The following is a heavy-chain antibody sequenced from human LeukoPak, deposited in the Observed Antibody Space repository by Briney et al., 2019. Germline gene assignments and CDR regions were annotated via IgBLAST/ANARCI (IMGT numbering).Heavy chain of an antibody. J-gene: IGHJ6*03. CDR2: MNPNSGNT. D-gene: IGHD6-13*01. V-gene: IGHV1-8*01. CDR3: ARTIYSSRYYYYYMDV. Sequence: ASVKVSCKASGYTFTSYDTNWVRQATGQGLEWMGWMNPNSGNTGYAQKFQGRVTMTRNTSISTAYMELSSLKASDTAMYYCARTIYSSRYYYYYMDVWGKGTTVTVSS. CDR1: GYTFTSYD.